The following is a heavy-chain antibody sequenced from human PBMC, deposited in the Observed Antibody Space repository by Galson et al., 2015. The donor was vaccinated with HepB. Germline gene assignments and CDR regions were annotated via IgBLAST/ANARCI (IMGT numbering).Heavy chain of an antibody. Sequence: SLRLSCAASGFTFSSYWMSWVRQAPGKGLEWVANIKQDGSEKYYVDSVKGRFTISRDNAKNSLYLQMNSLRAEDTAVYYCARVSLRRGWKWLDVWGQGTTVTVSS. D-gene: IGHD1-1*01. V-gene: IGHV3-7*05. CDR2: IKQDGSEK. CDR3: ARVSLRRGWKWLDV. CDR1: GFTFSSYW. J-gene: IGHJ6*02.